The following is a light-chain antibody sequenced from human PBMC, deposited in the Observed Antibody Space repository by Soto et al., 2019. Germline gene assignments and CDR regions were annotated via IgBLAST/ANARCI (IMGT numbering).Light chain of an antibody. CDR3: QQYGSSPPIT. Sequence: EIVLTQSPGTLSLSPGERATLSCRASQSVSSSYLAWYQQKPGQAPRLLIYGASSRATGIPDRFSGSWSGTDVNLTISRLEPEDFAVYYCQQYGSSPPITFGHGTRLEIK. CDR1: QSVSSSY. CDR2: GAS. V-gene: IGKV3-20*01. J-gene: IGKJ5*01.